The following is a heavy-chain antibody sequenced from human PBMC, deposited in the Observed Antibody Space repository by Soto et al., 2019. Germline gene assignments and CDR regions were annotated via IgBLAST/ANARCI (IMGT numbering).Heavy chain of an antibody. CDR2: IYYSGST. CDR3: ARQGIAVAGNYYFDY. J-gene: IGHJ4*02. V-gene: IGHV4-39*01. D-gene: IGHD6-19*01. CDR1: GGSISSSSYY. Sequence: TVSGGSISSSSYYWGWIRQSPGKGLEWIGSIYYSGSTYYNPSLKSRVTISVDTSKNQFSLKLSSVTAADTAVYYCARQGIAVAGNYYFDYWGQGTLVTVSS.